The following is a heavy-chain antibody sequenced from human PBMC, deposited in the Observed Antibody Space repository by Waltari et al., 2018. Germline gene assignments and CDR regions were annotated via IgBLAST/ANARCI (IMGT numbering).Heavy chain of an antibody. CDR3: ASLGVSYYYYGMDV. CDR2: TRNKANSYTT. V-gene: IGHV3-72*01. D-gene: IGHD3-16*02. CDR1: GFTFSDHY. J-gene: IGHJ6*02. Sequence: EVQLVESGGGLVQPGWSLRLSCAASGFTFSDHYMDWVRQAPGKGLEWVGRTRNKANSYTTEYAASVKGRCTISRDDSKNSLYLQMNSLKTEDTAVYYCASLGVSYYYYGMDVWGQGTTVTVSS.